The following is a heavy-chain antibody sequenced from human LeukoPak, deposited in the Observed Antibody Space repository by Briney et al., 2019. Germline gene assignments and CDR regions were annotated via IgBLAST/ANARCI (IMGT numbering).Heavy chain of an antibody. V-gene: IGHV3-7*01. CDR2: IKQDGSEK. D-gene: IGHD6-19*01. J-gene: IGHJ4*02. Sequence: GGSLRLSCEASGLTFNKYWMTWVRQAPGKGLEWVANIKQDGSEKNYVDSVKGRFTISRDNAKNLLYLQMNSLRAEDTAVYFCARVASGWYMVDYWGQGTLVTVSS. CDR1: GLTFNKYW. CDR3: ARVASGWYMVDY.